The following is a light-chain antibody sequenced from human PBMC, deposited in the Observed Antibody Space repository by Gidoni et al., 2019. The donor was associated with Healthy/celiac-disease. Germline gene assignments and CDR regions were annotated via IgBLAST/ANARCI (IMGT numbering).Light chain of an antibody. V-gene: IGKV1-33*01. CDR2: DAS. J-gene: IGKJ5*01. CDR3: QQYDNPIT. Sequence: DIQMTQSPSSLSASVGDRVTITCQASQDISNYLNWYQQKPGKAPKLLIYDASNLETGVPSRFSGSGSGTDFTLTISSLQPEDIATYYWQQYDNPITFXQXTRLEIK. CDR1: QDISNY.